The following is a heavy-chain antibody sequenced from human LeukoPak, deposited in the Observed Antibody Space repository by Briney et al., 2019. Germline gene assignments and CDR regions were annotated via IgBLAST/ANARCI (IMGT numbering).Heavy chain of an antibody. CDR3: ARDLGGSYDA. Sequence: GGSLRLSCAASGFTFSSYAMSWVRQAPGKGLEWVSAISGSGGSTYYADSVKGRFTISRDNAKNSLYLQMNSLRAEDTAVYYCARDLGGSYDAWGQGTLVTVSS. CDR1: GFTFSSYA. D-gene: IGHD1-26*01. CDR2: ISGSGGST. J-gene: IGHJ5*02. V-gene: IGHV3-23*01.